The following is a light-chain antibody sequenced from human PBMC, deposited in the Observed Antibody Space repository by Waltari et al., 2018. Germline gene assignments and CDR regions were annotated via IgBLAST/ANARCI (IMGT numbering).Light chain of an antibody. Sequence: QSTLTQPASVSGSPGQSIPISCTGTSSDVGGHNYVSWYPQHPGKAPKLVIYDVSSRPSGVSNRFSGSKSGNTASLTIYGLQAEDEADYYCSSYTSSSTRVFGTGTRVTVL. J-gene: IGLJ1*01. CDR2: DVS. CDR1: SSDVGGHNY. V-gene: IGLV2-14*03. CDR3: SSYTSSSTRV.